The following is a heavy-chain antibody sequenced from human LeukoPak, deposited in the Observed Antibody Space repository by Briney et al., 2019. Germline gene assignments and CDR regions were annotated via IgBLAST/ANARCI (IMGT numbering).Heavy chain of an antibody. CDR1: GYTFTSYA. D-gene: IGHD3-22*01. CDR3: ARDSDSSGYRSDY. Sequence: VSVKVSCKASGYTFTSYAMNWVRQAPGHGLEWMGWINTNTGNPTYAQGFTGRFVFSLDTSVSTAYLQISSLKAEDTAVYYCARDSDSSGYRSDYWGQGTLVTVSS. V-gene: IGHV7-4-1*02. CDR2: INTNTGNP. J-gene: IGHJ4*02.